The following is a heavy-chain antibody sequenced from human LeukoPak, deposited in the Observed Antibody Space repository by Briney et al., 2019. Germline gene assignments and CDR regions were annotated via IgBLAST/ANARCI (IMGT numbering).Heavy chain of an antibody. J-gene: IGHJ5*02. Sequence: SETLSLTCAVYGGSFSGYYWSWIRQPPGKGLEWIGEINHSGSTNYNPSLKSRVTISVDTSKNQFSLKLSSVTAADTAVYYCAREYANWFDPWGQGTLVTVSS. CDR3: AREYANWFDP. CDR2: INHSGST. V-gene: IGHV4-34*01. CDR1: GGSFSGYY.